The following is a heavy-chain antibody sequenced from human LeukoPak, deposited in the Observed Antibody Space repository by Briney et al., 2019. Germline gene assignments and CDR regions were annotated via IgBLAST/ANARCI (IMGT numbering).Heavy chain of an antibody. CDR2: TYYRSKWYN. CDR3: ARFPHIVATIGPGMDV. D-gene: IGHD5-12*01. CDR1: GDSVSSNSAA. V-gene: IGHV6-1*01. Sequence: SQTLSLTRAISGDSVSSNSAAWNWIRQSPSRGLEWLGRTYYRSKWYNDYAVSVKSRITINPDTSKNQFSLQLNSVTPEDTAVYYCARFPHIVATIGPGMDVWGQGTTVTVSS. J-gene: IGHJ6*02.